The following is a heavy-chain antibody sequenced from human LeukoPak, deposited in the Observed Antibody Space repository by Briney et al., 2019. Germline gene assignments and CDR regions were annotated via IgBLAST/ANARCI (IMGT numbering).Heavy chain of an antibody. J-gene: IGHJ6*03. Sequence: ASVKVSCKASGYTFTGYYMHWVRQAPGQGLEWMGWINPNSGGTNYAQKFQGRVTMTRDTSISTAYMELSRLRSDDTAVYYCARYSGYDSGSYYYYYYMDIWGKGTTVTVSS. V-gene: IGHV1-2*02. CDR3: ARYSGYDSGSYYYYYYMDI. D-gene: IGHD5-12*01. CDR2: INPNSGGT. CDR1: GYTFTGYY.